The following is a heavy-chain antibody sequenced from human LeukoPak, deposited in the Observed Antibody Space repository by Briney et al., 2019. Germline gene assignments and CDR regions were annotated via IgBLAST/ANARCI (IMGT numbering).Heavy chain of an antibody. J-gene: IGHJ4*02. CDR3: ARVPWGAFGVVNEPGY. D-gene: IGHD3-3*01. CDR1: GGTFSSYA. V-gene: IGHV1-69*13. Sequence: ASVKVSCKASGGTFSSYAISWVRQAPGQGLEWMGGIIPIFGTANYAQKFQGRVTIIADESTSTAYMELSSLRSEDTAVYYCARVPWGAFGVVNEPGYWGQGTLVTVSS. CDR2: IIPIFGTA.